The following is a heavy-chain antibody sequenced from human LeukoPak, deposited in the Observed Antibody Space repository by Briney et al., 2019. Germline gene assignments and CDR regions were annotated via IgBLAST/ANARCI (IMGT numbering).Heavy chain of an antibody. CDR1: EYSFNNYW. J-gene: IGHJ4*02. Sequence: GESLKISCKGSEYSFNNYWIAWVRQMPGKGLEWMGIIYPGDSETRYSPSFQGQVTISADKSISTAYLQWSSLKASDTAMYYCATSFNYYASSGYSYWGQGTLVTVSS. V-gene: IGHV5-51*01. CDR2: IYPGDSET. D-gene: IGHD3-22*01. CDR3: ATSFNYYASSGYSY.